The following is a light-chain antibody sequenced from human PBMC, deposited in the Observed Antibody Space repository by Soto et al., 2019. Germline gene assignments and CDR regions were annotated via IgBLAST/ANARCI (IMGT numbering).Light chain of an antibody. V-gene: IGKV2-28*01. CDR3: MQALQTFT. J-gene: IGKJ5*01. CDR2: LGS. CDR1: QSLLHSNGYNY. Sequence: VMSPCPLSLPVTLGQPASISCRYSQSLLHSNGYNYLDWYLQKPGQSPQLLIYLGSNRASGVPDRFSGSGSGTDFTLKISRVEAEDVGVYYCMQALQTFTVGQGTRLEIK.